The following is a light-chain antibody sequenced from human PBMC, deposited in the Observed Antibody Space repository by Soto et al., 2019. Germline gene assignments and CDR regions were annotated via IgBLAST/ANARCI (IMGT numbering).Light chain of an antibody. CDR3: QQCDNYPLT. CDR2: KAS. V-gene: IGKV1-5*03. J-gene: IGKJ4*01. Sequence: DIQMTQSPSTVSASVGDTVTITCRASQSISTWLAWYQQKPGKAPKVLIYKASTLESGVSQRFRGSGSVTEFTLTISYLEPEDFATYYCQQCDNYPLTFGGGTKVEIK. CDR1: QSISTW.